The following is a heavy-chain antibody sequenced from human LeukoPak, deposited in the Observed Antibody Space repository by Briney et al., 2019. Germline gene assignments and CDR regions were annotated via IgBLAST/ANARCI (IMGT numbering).Heavy chain of an antibody. J-gene: IGHJ4*02. CDR2: ISSSSSYI. CDR1: GFTFSSYS. CDR3: AKDRLGYCSSTTCSLDY. D-gene: IGHD2-2*01. Sequence: GGSLRLSCAASGFTFSSYSMNWVRQAPGKGLEWVSSISSSSSYIYYADSVEGRFTISRDNAKNSLYLQMNSLRAEDTAVYYCAKDRLGYCSSTTCSLDYWGQGTLVTVSS. V-gene: IGHV3-21*01.